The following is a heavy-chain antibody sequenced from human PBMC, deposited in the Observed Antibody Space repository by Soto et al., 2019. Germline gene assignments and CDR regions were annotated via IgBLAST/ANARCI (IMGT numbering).Heavy chain of an antibody. V-gene: IGHV1-69*01. J-gene: IGHJ4*02. D-gene: IGHD3-16*01. Sequence: KASGGTFSGYAISWVRQAPGQGLEWMGGIIPIFGTANYAQKFQGRVTITADESKNTLYLQMNSLRAEESAEYYCVKDLSWGQCDYWGQGTLVTVSS. CDR2: IIPIFGTA. CDR3: VKDLSWGQCDY. CDR1: GGTFSGYA.